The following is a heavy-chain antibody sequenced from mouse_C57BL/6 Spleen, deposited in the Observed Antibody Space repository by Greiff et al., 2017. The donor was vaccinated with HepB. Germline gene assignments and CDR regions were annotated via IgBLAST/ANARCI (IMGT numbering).Heavy chain of an antibody. CDR3: ASPNWDNWYFDV. D-gene: IGHD4-1*01. V-gene: IGHV5-17*01. CDR2: ISSGSSTI. J-gene: IGHJ1*03. Sequence: DVQLVESGGGLVKPGGSLKLSCAASGFTFSDYGMHWVRQAPEKGLEWVAYISSGSSTIYYADTVKGRFTISRDNAKNTLFLQMTSLRSEDTAMYYCASPNWDNWYFDVWGTGTTVTVSS. CDR1: GFTFSDYG.